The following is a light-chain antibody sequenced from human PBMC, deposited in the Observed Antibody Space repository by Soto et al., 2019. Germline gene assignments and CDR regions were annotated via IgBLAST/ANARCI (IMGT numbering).Light chain of an antibody. CDR3: SSYTSSSTLYG. Sequence: QSVLTQPASVSGSPGQSITISCTGTSSDVGGYNYVSWYQQHPGKAPKLMIYDVSNRPSGVSNRFSGSKSGNTASLTISGLPAADEADYYCSSYTSSSTLYGFGTGTKVTVL. J-gene: IGLJ1*01. V-gene: IGLV2-14*01. CDR2: DVS. CDR1: SSDVGGYNY.